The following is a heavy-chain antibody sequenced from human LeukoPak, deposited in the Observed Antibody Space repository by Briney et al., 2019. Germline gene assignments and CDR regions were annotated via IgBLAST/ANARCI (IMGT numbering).Heavy chain of an antibody. CDR3: AKGGDYDFWSGYFDY. CDR2: INPNHGGT. Sequence: ASVKVSCKASGYSFTDYYINWVRQAPGQGLEWMGWINPNHGGTHYAQKFQGRVTMTRDTSITTAYMELSRLRSDDTAVYYCAKGGDYDFWSGYFDYWGQGTLVTVSS. V-gene: IGHV1-2*02. CDR1: GYSFTDYY. J-gene: IGHJ4*02. D-gene: IGHD3-3*01.